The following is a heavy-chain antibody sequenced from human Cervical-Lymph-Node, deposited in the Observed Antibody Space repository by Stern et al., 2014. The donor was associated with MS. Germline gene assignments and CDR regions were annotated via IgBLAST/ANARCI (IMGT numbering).Heavy chain of an antibody. CDR1: GYTFTDYY. CDR2: IHPNSGDT. V-gene: IGHV1-2*02. J-gene: IGHJ4*02. D-gene: IGHD2-21*01. CDR3: ARGLATAVIADY. Sequence: DQLVQSGAEVKKPWASVKVSCKASGYTFTDYYMQWVRQAPGQWLEWIGWIHPNSGDTKYARKFQGRVTLTRDTSISTVYLDLSGLGYDDTAVYYCARGLATAVIADYWGQGTLVTVS.